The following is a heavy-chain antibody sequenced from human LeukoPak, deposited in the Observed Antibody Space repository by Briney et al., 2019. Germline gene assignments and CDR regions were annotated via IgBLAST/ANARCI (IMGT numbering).Heavy chain of an antibody. J-gene: IGHJ6*03. CDR3: ARFPPRDYYMDV. CDR1: GGTFSSYA. V-gene: IGHV1-69*05. Sequence: SVKVSCKASGGTFSSYAISWVRPAPGQGLEWMGGIIPIFGTANYAQKFQGRVTITTDESTSTAYMELSSLRSEDTAVYYCARFPPRDYYMDVWGKGTTVTVSS. CDR2: IIPIFGTA.